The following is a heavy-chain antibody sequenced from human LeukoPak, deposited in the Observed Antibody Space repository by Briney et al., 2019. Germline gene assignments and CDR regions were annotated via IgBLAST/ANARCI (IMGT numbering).Heavy chain of an antibody. J-gene: IGHJ3*02. CDR3: GREVLNAFDI. CDR1: GDSVSSNSAA. V-gene: IGHV6-1*01. Sequence: SQTLSLTCAISGDSVSSNSAAWNWIRQSPSRGLEWLGRTYYRSKWFNDYAISVKSRITINPDSSKNQFSLRLNSVTPEDTAVYYCGREVLNAFDIWGQGTMVTVSS. D-gene: IGHD2-8*01. CDR2: TYYRSKWFN.